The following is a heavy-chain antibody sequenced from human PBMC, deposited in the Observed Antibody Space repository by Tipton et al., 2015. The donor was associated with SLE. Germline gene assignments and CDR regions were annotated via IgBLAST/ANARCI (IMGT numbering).Heavy chain of an antibody. D-gene: IGHD6-13*01. CDR3: VKEEGSSSSDY. Sequence: GSLRLSCSASGFTFSSYAMHWVRQAPGKGLEYVSAISSNGGSTYYADSVKGRFTISRDNSKNTLYLQMSSLRAEDTAVYYCVKEEGSSSSDYWGQGTLVTVSS. J-gene: IGHJ4*02. CDR2: ISSNGGST. CDR1: GFTFSSYA. V-gene: IGHV3-64D*09.